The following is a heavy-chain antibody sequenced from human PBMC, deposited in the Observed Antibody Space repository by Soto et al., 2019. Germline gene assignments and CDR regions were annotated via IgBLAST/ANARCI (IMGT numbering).Heavy chain of an antibody. CDR1: GASVSSGLYF. J-gene: IGHJ1*01. CDR2: VHPNGNI. Sequence: QVQLQESGPGLVKPSQTLSLTCTVSGASVSSGLYFWNWIRQLPGKGLQWLGHVHPNGNIYYNPSLQIRCTMSVATANNQVSLQLNSVTVAATAVYYCVRGSDLYMCGFWGQGALVTVSS. CDR3: VRGSDLYMCGF. D-gene: IGHD3-10*02. V-gene: IGHV4-31*03.